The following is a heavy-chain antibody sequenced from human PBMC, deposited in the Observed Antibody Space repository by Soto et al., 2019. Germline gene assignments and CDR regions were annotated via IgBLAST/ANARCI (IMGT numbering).Heavy chain of an antibody. CDR3: TTDIWIYYRTDY. D-gene: IGHD3-10*01. J-gene: IGHJ4*02. CDR2: IKSKTDGGTT. V-gene: IGHV3-15*07. CDR1: GFTFNNAW. Sequence: PGGSLRLSCAASGFTFNNAWMNWVRQAPGKGLEWVGHIKSKTDGGTTDYAASVRGRCTISKDDSGHTLYLQMNSLKIEDTAVYFCTTDIWIYYRTDYWGQGT.